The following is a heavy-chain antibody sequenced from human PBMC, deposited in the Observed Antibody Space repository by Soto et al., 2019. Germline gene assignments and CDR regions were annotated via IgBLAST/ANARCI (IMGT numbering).Heavy chain of an antibody. CDR1: GFTFSSYS. J-gene: IGHJ3*02. Sequence: EVQLVESGGGLVQPGGSLRLSCAASGFTFSSYSMNWVRQAPGKGLEWVSYISSSSSTIYYADSVKGRFTISRDNAKNSLYLQMNSLRAEDTAVYYCARDELSSSGPYDAFDIWGQGTMVTVSS. D-gene: IGHD6-13*01. CDR3: ARDELSSSGPYDAFDI. V-gene: IGHV3-48*01. CDR2: ISSSSSTI.